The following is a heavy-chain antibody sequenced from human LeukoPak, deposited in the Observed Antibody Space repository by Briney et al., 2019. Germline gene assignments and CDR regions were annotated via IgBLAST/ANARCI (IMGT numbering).Heavy chain of an antibody. J-gene: IGHJ4*02. CDR1: GHSFTNYW. Sequence: PGESLKISCKGSGHSFTNYWIGWVRQMPGKGLEWMGIIYPDDSDTTYSPSFQGQVTISVDKSISTAYLQWRSLKASGTAMYYCARQGNGYSNHKLMSFDYWGQGTLVTVSS. D-gene: IGHD4-11*01. V-gene: IGHV5-51*01. CDR3: ARQGNGYSNHKLMSFDY. CDR2: IYPDDSDT.